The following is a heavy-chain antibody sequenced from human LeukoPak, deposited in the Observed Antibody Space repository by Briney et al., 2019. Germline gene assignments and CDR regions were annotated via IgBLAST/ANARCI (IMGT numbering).Heavy chain of an antibody. J-gene: IGHJ4*02. CDR1: GFTFSSYD. Sequence: GGSLRLSRAASGFTFSSYDMHWVRQAPGKGLEWVTVISYDGGNKYYGDSVKGRFTIPRDNSKNTLYLKMNSLRAEDTVVYYCAKEGSNGDFDYWGQGTLVTVSS. CDR2: ISYDGGNK. CDR3: AKEGSNGDFDY. D-gene: IGHD1-26*01. V-gene: IGHV3-30*18.